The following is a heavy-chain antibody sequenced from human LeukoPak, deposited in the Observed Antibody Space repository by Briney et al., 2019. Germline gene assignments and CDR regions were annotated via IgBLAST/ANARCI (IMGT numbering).Heavy chain of an antibody. Sequence: ASVKASCKASGGTFSSYAISWVRQAPGQGLEWMGGIIPISGTANYAQKFQGRVTITADESTSTAYMELSSLRSEDTAVYYCARVGIVGATWFDYWGQGTLVTVSS. J-gene: IGHJ4*02. CDR1: GGTFSSYA. CDR2: IIPISGTA. D-gene: IGHD1-26*01. V-gene: IGHV1-69*13. CDR3: ARVGIVGATWFDY.